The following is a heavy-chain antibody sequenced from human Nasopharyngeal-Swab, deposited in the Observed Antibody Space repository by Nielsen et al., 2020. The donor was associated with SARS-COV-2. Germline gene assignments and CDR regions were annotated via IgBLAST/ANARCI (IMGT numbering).Heavy chain of an antibody. Sequence: ASAKVSCKASGYTYTSYGISWVRQAPGQGLEWMGWISAYNGNTNYAQKLQGRVTMTTNTSTSTAYMELRSLSSDDTAVYYCARDSGYDALIDYWGQGTLVTVSS. CDR3: ARDSGYDALIDY. J-gene: IGHJ4*02. V-gene: IGHV1-18*01. D-gene: IGHD5-12*01. CDR1: GYTYTSYG. CDR2: ISAYNGNT.